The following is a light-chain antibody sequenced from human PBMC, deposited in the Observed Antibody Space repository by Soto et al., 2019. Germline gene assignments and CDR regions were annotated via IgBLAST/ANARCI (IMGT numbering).Light chain of an antibody. CDR2: SDH. Sequence: QSVLTQPPSASGTPGQRVTISCSGSGSNIGSHTVSWYQQLPGTTPKLLIYSDHQRPSGVPDRFSGSKSGTSASLAISGLQSEDEADYYCAAWDDSVYGYVFGTGTQLTVL. V-gene: IGLV1-44*01. CDR3: AAWDDSVYGYV. CDR1: GSNIGSHT. J-gene: IGLJ1*01.